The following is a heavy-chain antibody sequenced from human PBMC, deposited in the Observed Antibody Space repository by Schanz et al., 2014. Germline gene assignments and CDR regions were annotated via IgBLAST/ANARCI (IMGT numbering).Heavy chain of an antibody. CDR1: GFVFGDYY. CDR3: ARPALWFGDNCFDP. CDR2: ISDSGTYT. Sequence: VKMVESGGGLVKPGGSLRLSCAASGFVFGDYYMTWIRQAPGKGLEWLSYISDSGTYTNYADSVKGRFTISRDNAKNSLFLQMNSLRAEDTAVYYCARPALWFGDNCFDPWGQGTLVTVSS. J-gene: IGHJ5*02. D-gene: IGHD3-10*01. V-gene: IGHV3-11*06.